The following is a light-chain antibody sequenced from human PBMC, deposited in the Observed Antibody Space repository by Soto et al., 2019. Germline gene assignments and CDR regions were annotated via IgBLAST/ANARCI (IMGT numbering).Light chain of an antibody. CDR2: DVS. J-gene: IGLJ2*01. V-gene: IGLV2-14*01. CDR1: SSDVGGYNY. CDR3: SSYTSSSTLVV. Sequence: QSALTQPASVSGSPGQSITISCTGTSSDVGGYNYVSWYQQHPGKAPKLMIYDVSNRPSGVSNRFSGSKSGNTASLNISGLQAEDEADYYCSSYTSSSTLVVFGGGTKRPS.